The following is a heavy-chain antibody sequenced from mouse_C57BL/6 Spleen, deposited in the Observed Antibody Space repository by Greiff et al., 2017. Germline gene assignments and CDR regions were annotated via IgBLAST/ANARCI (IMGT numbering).Heavy chain of an antibody. Sequence: VKLMESGAELVRPGTSVKMSCKASGYTFTNYWIGWAKQRPGHGLEWIGDIYPGGGYTNYNEKFKGKATLTADKSSSTAYMQFSSLTSEDSAIYYCARSRGTPYYFDYWGQGTTLTVSS. CDR1: GYTFTNYW. CDR3: ARSRGTPYYFDY. V-gene: IGHV1-63*01. D-gene: IGHD2-14*01. CDR2: IYPGGGYT. J-gene: IGHJ2*01.